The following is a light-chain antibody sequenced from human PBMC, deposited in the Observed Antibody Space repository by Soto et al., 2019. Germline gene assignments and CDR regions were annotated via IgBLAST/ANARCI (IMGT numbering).Light chain of an antibody. V-gene: IGKV1-39*01. CDR2: TAS. Sequence: DIQMTQSPSSLSASVGDRVTITCRASQSISSYVNWYQQKPGKAPKLLIYTASNLQSGVPSRFNGSGSGTDFTLTISRLLHEECAIYYCQHCHSMPWTFGQGTKVDIK. CDR3: QHCHSMPWT. CDR1: QSISSY. J-gene: IGKJ1*01.